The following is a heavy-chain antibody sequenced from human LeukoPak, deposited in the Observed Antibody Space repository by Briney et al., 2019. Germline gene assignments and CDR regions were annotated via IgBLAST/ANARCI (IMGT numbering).Heavy chain of an antibody. CDR1: GFTFSGSA. D-gene: IGHD3-3*01. CDR2: IRSKANSYAT. V-gene: IGHV3-73*01. J-gene: IGHJ5*02. CDR3: TRTTHDFWSGEDRDWFDP. Sequence: PGGSLKLSCAASGFTFSGSAMHWVRQASGKGLEWVGRIRSKANSYATAYAASVKGRFTISRDDSKNTAYLQMNSLKTEDTAVYYCTRTTHDFWSGEDRDWFDPWGQGTLVTVSS.